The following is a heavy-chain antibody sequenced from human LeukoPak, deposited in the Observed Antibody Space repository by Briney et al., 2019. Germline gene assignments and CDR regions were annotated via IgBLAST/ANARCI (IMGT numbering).Heavy chain of an antibody. CDR3: ARDREYLGLGYCSSTSCFYYYYYMDV. CDR2: ISSSGGST. CDR1: GFTFSNYA. V-gene: IGHV3-23*01. Sequence: PGGSLRLSCAASGFTFSNYAMSWVRQAPGKGLEWVSAISSSGGSTFYADSVKGRFILSRDSSKNTLYLQMNSLRAEDAAVYYCARDREYLGLGYCSSTSCFYYYYYMDVWGKGTTVTVSS. J-gene: IGHJ6*03. D-gene: IGHD2-2*01.